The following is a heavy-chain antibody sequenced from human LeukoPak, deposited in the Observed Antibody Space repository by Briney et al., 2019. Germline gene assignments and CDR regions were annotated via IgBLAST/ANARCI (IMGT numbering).Heavy chain of an antibody. CDR2: IYSGGST. CDR1: GFTVSSNY. Sequence: GGSLRLSCAASGFTVSSNYMTWVRQAPGKGLEWVSVIYSGGSTHYADSVEGRFTISRDISKNTLYLQMNSLRAEDTAVYYCARLQRGYSYGPSDYWGQGTLVTVSS. D-gene: IGHD5-18*01. CDR3: ARLQRGYSYGPSDY. V-gene: IGHV3-53*01. J-gene: IGHJ4*02.